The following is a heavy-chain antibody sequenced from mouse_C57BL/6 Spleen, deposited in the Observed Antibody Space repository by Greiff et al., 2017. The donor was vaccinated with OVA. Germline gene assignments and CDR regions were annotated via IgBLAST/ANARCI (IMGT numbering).Heavy chain of an antibody. J-gene: IGHJ4*01. CDR3: ANCYSNFYAMDY. CDR1: GYAFSSSW. D-gene: IGHD2-5*01. Sequence: VQLQQSGPELVKPGASVKISCKASGYAFSSSWMNWVKQRPGKGLEWIGRIYPGDGDTNYNGKFKGKATLTADKSSSTAYMQLSSLTSEDSAVYFCANCYSNFYAMDYWGQGTSVTVSS. CDR2: IYPGDGDT. V-gene: IGHV1-82*01.